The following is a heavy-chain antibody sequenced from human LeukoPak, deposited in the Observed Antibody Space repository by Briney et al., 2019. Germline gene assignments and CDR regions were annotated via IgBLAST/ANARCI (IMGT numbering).Heavy chain of an antibody. D-gene: IGHD4-17*01. Sequence: GESLKISCKGSGYSFTSYWIGWVRQMPGKGLEWMGIIYPGDSDTRYSPSFPGQVTISADKSIRTAYLQWSSLKASDTAIYYCARHHDYGDYGCFDYWGQGTLVTVSS. CDR3: ARHHDYGDYGCFDY. CDR1: GYSFTSYW. CDR2: IYPGDSDT. J-gene: IGHJ4*02. V-gene: IGHV5-51*01.